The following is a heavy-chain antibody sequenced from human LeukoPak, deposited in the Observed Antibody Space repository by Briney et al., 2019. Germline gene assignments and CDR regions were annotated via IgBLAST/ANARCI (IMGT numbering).Heavy chain of an antibody. V-gene: IGHV3-73*01. CDR2: IRSKANSYAT. CDR1: GFTLSGSA. D-gene: IGHD5-24*01. Sequence: GGSLKLSCAASGFTLSGSAMHWVRQASGKGLEWVGRIRSKANSYATAYAASVKGRFTISRDDSKNTAYLQMNSLKTEDTAVYYCTRDGYNNDYWGQGTLVTVSS. J-gene: IGHJ4*02. CDR3: TRDGYNNDY.